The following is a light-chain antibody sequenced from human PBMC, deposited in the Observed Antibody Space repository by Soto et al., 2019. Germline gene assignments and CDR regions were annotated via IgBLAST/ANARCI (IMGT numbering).Light chain of an antibody. V-gene: IGKV1-39*01. J-gene: IGKJ1*01. CDR3: QQTYSTPQT. CDR1: QSISSW. CDR2: AAS. Sequence: DIQMTQSPSTLSASVGDRVTMTCRASQSISSWLAWYQQKPGKAPKLLIYAASSLQSGVPSRFTGSGSGTDFTLTISSLQPEDFATYYCQQTYSTPQTFGQGTNVDIK.